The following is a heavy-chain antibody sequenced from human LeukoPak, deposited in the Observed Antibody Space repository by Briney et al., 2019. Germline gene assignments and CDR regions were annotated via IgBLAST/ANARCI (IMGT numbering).Heavy chain of an antibody. J-gene: IGHJ6*02. D-gene: IGHD6-13*01. CDR2: IYYSAST. CDR1: GGSISNYY. CDR3: ARQHSSSLEGNYYYYGMDV. V-gene: IGHV4-59*08. Sequence: SETLSLTCSVSGGSISNYYWSWLRQPPGKGLEWIGYIYYSASTNYNPSLKSRVTISVDTSKNQFSLKLSSVTAADTAVYYCARQHSSSLEGNYYYYGMDVWGQGTTVTVSS.